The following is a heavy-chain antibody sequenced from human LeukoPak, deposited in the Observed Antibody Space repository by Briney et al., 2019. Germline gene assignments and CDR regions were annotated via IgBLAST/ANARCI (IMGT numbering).Heavy chain of an antibody. D-gene: IGHD3-9*01. V-gene: IGHV1-69*01. CDR2: IIPIFGTA. Sequence: WSSVRVSCKASGGTFSSYAISWVRQAPGQGLEWMGGIIPIFGTANYAQKFQGRVAITADESTSTAYMELSSLRSEDTAVYYCARDRPPGDFDRLPDAFDIWGQGTMVTVSS. J-gene: IGHJ3*02. CDR3: ARDRPPGDFDRLPDAFDI. CDR1: GGTFSSYA.